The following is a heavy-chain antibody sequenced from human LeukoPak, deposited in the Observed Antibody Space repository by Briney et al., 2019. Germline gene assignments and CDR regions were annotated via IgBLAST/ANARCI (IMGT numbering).Heavy chain of an antibody. J-gene: IGHJ5*02. CDR3: AGDPFEGSGSYLNWFDP. V-gene: IGHV3-21*01. CDR2: ISSSSSYI. Sequence: GGSLRLSCAASGFTFSSYSMNWVRQAPGKGLEWVSSISSSSSYIYYADSVKGRFTISRDNAKNSLYLQMNSLRAEDTAVYYCAGDPFEGSGSYLNWFDPWGQGTLVTVSS. D-gene: IGHD3-10*01. CDR1: GFTFSSYS.